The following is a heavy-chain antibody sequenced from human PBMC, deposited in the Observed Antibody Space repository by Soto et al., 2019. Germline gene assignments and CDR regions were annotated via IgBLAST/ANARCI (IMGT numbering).Heavy chain of an antibody. D-gene: IGHD3-3*01. CDR2: INHSGST. Sequence: SETLSLTCAVYGGSFSGYYWSWIRQPPGKGLDWIGEINHSGSTNYNPSLKSRVTISVDTSKNQFSLKLSSVTAADTAVYYCARDPRYLTIFGVVPPRRMDVWGKGTTVTVSS. CDR3: ARDPRYLTIFGVVPPRRMDV. J-gene: IGHJ6*03. V-gene: IGHV4-34*01. CDR1: GGSFSGYY.